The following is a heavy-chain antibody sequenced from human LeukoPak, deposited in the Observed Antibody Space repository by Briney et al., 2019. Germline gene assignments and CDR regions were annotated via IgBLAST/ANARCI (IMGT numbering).Heavy chain of an antibody. CDR3: ARGGEGIVVVPAAMEGDMYYYGMDV. CDR2: INAGNGNT. Sequence: ASVKVSYKASGYTFTSYAMHWVRQAPGQRLEWMGWINAGNGNTKYSQKFQGRVTITRDTSASTAYMELSSLRSEDTAVYYCARGGEGIVVVPAAMEGDMYYYGMDVWGKGTTVTVSS. J-gene: IGHJ6*04. CDR1: GYTFTSYA. D-gene: IGHD2-2*01. V-gene: IGHV1-3*01.